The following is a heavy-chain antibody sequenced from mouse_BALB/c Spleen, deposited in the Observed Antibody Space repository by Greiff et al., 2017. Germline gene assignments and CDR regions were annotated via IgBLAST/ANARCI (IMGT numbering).Heavy chain of an antibody. CDR1: GFTFSSFG. J-gene: IGHJ4*01. Sequence: EVQGVESGGGLVQPGGSLKLSCAASGFTFSSFGMHWVRQAPEKGLEWVAYISSGSSTIYYADTVKGRFTISRDNPKNTLFLQMTSLRSEDTAMYYCARRYYGYPYAMDYWGQGTSVTVSS. D-gene: IGHD1-2*01. V-gene: IGHV5-17*02. CDR2: ISSGSSTI. CDR3: ARRYYGYPYAMDY.